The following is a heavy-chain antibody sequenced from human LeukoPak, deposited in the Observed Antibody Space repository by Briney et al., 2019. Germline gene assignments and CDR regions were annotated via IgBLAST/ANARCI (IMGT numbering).Heavy chain of an antibody. V-gene: IGHV3-23*01. CDR1: GFTFSGYA. CDR2: ISGSGGST. Sequence: GGSLRLSCAASGFTFSGYAMSWVRQAPGKGLEWVSAISGSGGSTYYADSVKGRFTISRDNSKNTLYLQMNSLRAEDTAVYYCAKARRDGYNLGIFGIFYFDYWGQGTLVTVSS. D-gene: IGHD5-24*01. J-gene: IGHJ4*02. CDR3: AKARRDGYNLGIFGIFYFDY.